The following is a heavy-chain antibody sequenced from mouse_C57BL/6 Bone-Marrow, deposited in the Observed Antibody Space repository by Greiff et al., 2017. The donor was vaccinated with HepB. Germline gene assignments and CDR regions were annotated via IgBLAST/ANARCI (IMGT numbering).Heavy chain of an antibody. CDR2: INPNNGGT. V-gene: IGHV1-26*01. CDR3: ARRLDYYGSSYVRGFDY. CDR1: GYTFTDYY. Sequence: VQLQQSGPELVKPGASVKISCKASGYTFTDYYMNWVKQSHGKSLEWIGDINPNNGGTSYNQKFKGKATLTVDKSSSTAYMELRSLTSEDSAVYYCARRLDYYGSSYVRGFDYWGQGTTLTVSS. D-gene: IGHD1-1*01. J-gene: IGHJ2*01.